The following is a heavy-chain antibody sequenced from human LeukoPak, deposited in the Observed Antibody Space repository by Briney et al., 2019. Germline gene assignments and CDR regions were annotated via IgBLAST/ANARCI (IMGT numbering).Heavy chain of an antibody. CDR2: INPNSGGT. J-gene: IGHJ3*01. CDR1: GDTFTNYY. CDR3: ARRGSGYFDSREAFNL. Sequence: ASVKVSCKASGDTFTNYYMHWVRQAPGQGFEWLGRINPNSGGTNYAQKFQGRVTMTRDTSITTAYMELSRLRSDDTAVYYCARRGSGYFDSREAFNLWGQGTMVTVSS. D-gene: IGHD3-22*01. V-gene: IGHV1-2*06.